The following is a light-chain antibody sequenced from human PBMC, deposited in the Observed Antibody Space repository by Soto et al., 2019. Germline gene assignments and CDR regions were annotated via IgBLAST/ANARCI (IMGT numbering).Light chain of an antibody. CDR3: SSYTSTRTHVI. J-gene: IGLJ2*01. Sequence: QSALTQPASVSGSPAQSITISCTATASDVGDYNYVSWFQRYPGKAPKLMIYDVSNRPSGVSNRFSGSKSGNTASLTISGLQAEDEADYYCSSYTSTRTHVIFGGGTKLTVL. V-gene: IGLV2-14*01. CDR1: ASDVGDYNY. CDR2: DVS.